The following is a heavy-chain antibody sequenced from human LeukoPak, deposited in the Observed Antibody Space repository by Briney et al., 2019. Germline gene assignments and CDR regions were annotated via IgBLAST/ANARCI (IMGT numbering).Heavy chain of an antibody. Sequence: GESLKISCKGSGYSFTSYWIGWVRQMPGKGLEWMGIIYPGDSDTRYSPSFQGQVTISADKSISTAYLQWSSLKASDTAMYYCARHGFVDIVVVPAAIRPYYYYGMDVWGQGTTVTVSS. J-gene: IGHJ6*02. D-gene: IGHD2-2*02. CDR2: IYPGDSDT. CDR1: GYSFTSYW. V-gene: IGHV5-51*01. CDR3: ARHGFVDIVVVPAAIRPYYYYGMDV.